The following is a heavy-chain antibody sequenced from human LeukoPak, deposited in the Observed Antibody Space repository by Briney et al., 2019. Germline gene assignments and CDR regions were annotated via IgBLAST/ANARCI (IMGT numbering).Heavy chain of an antibody. CDR3: ARGDYVWGSYRPFFVFDY. CDR2: INPSGGST. D-gene: IGHD3-16*02. J-gene: IGHJ4*02. V-gene: IGHV1-46*01. Sequence: GASVKVSCKASGYTLTSYYMHWVRQAPGQGLEWMGIINPSGGSTSYAQKFQGRVTMTRDMSTSTVYMELSSLRSEDTAVYYCARGDYVWGSYRPFFVFDYWGQGTLVTVSS. CDR1: GYTLTSYY.